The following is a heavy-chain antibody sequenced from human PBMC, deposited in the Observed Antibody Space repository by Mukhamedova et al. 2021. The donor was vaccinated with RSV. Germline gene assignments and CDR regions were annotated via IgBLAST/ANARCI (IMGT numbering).Heavy chain of an antibody. D-gene: IGHD1-26*01. CDR3: ASLFAGATLGHDY. CDR2: INHSGST. Sequence: GYYWSWIRQPPGKGLEWIGEINHSGSTNYNPSLKSRVTISVDTSKNQFSLKLSSVTAADTAVYYCASLFAGATLGHDYWGQGAL. J-gene: IGHJ4*02. V-gene: IGHV4-34*01. CDR1: GYY.